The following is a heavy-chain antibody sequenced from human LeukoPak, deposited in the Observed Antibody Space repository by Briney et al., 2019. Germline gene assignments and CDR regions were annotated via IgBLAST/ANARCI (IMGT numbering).Heavy chain of an antibody. CDR3: ARGLVPSGIAAADPLAGGLTFDY. CDR1: GGSFSGYY. V-gene: IGHV4-34*01. D-gene: IGHD6-13*01. Sequence: SETLSLTCAVYGGSFSGYYWSWIRQPPGKGLEWIGEINHSGSTNYNPSLKSRVTISVDTSKNQFSLKLSSVTAADTAVYYCARGLVPSGIAAADPLAGGLTFDYWGQGTLVIVSS. CDR2: INHSGST. J-gene: IGHJ4*02.